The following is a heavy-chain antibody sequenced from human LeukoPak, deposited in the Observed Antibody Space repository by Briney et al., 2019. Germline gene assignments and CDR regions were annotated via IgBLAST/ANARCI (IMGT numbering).Heavy chain of an antibody. D-gene: IGHD3-3*01. CDR2: IYSGGST. J-gene: IGHJ5*02. V-gene: IGHV3-53*01. CDR1: GFTVSSNY. Sequence: GGSLRLSCAASGFTVSSNYMSWVRQAPGKGLEWVSVIYSGGSTYYADSVKGRFTISRDTSKNTLYLKMNSLRAEDTAVYYCARQELGSGYFSWGQGTLVTVSS. CDR3: ARQELGSGYFS.